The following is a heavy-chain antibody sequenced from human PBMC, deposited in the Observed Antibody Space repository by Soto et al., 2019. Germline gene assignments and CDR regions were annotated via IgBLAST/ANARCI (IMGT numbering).Heavy chain of an antibody. J-gene: IGHJ6*02. Sequence: ASVKVSCKASGYTFTSYGINWVRQALGQGLEWMGWISAYNGNTNYAQKLQGRVTMTTDTSTSTAYMELRSLRSDDTAVYYCARDRVGYCSGGSCYNYYYYGMDVWGQGTTVTVSS. CDR2: ISAYNGNT. CDR3: ARDRVGYCSGGSCYNYYYYGMDV. CDR1: GYTFTSYG. V-gene: IGHV1-18*04. D-gene: IGHD2-15*01.